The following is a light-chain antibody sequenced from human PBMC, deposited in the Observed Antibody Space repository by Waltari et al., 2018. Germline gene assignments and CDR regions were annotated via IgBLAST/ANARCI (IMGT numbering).Light chain of an antibody. V-gene: IGLV2-23*01. CDR2: EGS. J-gene: IGLJ3*02. Sequence: QSALTQPASVSGSPGQSITTSCTGTSSDVGTYNLVSWYQQHPGKAPKLLIYEGSKRPSVVSDLFSGSRSGNTASLTISGLQADDEGYYYCCSYAGGRTWVFGGGTKLTVL. CDR1: SSDVGTYNL. CDR3: CSYAGGRTWV.